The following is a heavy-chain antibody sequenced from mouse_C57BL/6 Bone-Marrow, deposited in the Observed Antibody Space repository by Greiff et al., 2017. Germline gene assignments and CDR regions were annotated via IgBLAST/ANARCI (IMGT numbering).Heavy chain of an antibody. Sequence: VKLMESGAELARPGASVKLSCKASGYTFTSYGISWVKQRTGQGLEWIGEIYPRSGNTYYNEKFKGKDTLTADKSSSTAYMELRSLTSEDSAVYFCARSYYGSSRFAYWGQGTLVTVSA. V-gene: IGHV1-81*01. CDR1: GYTFTSYG. J-gene: IGHJ3*01. CDR2: IYPRSGNT. D-gene: IGHD1-1*01. CDR3: ARSYYGSSRFAY.